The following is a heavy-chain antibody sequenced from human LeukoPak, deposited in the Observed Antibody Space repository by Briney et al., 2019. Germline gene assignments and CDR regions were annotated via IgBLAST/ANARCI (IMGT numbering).Heavy chain of an antibody. CDR1: GFTYNTHG. Sequence: GGSLRLSCAASGFTYNTHGMSWVRQAPGKGLEWVSSISGSGSSTYYADSVKDRFTISRDNSKNTLFLQMNALRVEDTAVYYCAKSLSGTYSYYFDYWGQGTLVTVSS. J-gene: IGHJ4*02. D-gene: IGHD3-10*01. CDR3: AKSLSGTYSYYFDY. CDR2: ISGSGSST. V-gene: IGHV3-23*01.